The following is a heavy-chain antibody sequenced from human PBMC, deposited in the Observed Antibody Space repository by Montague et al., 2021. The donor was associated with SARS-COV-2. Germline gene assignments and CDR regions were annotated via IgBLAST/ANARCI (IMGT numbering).Heavy chain of an antibody. J-gene: IGHJ4*02. CDR3: ATDYGSGSYFDY. D-gene: IGHD3-10*01. CDR2: MYYDGSP. V-gene: IGHV4-59*01. CDR1: GGSISIYY. Sequence: SETLSLTCTVSGGSISIYYWSWIRQPPGKGLEWIGYMYYDGSPKYNPSLRGRVTISVDKSKNQCSLKLSSVTAADTAVYYCATDYGSGSYFDYLGQGSLVTVSS.